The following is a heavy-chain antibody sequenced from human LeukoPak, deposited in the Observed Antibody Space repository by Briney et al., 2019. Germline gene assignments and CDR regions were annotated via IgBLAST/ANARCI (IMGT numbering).Heavy chain of an antibody. CDR2: INPSGGST. CDR3: ARDRSVITMMGN. D-gene: IGHD3-22*01. V-gene: IGHV1-46*01. Sequence: ASVKVSCKASGYTLTSYYMHWVRQAPGQGLEWMGVINPSGGSTSYAQNFQGRVTMTRDTSTSTVYMELSSLRSEDTAVYYCARDRSVITMMGNWGQGTLVTVSS. J-gene: IGHJ4*02. CDR1: GYTLTSYY.